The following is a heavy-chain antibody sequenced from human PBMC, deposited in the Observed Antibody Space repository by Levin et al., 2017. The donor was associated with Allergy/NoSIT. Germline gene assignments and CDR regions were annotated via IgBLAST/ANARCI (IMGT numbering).Heavy chain of an antibody. CDR1: EYTFTSYA. J-gene: IGHJ6*02. V-gene: IGHV1-3*01. CDR3: ARAPWGHTVAYAMDV. D-gene: IGHD1-26*01. CDR2: INAGNGDT. Sequence: ASVKVSCRASEYTFTSYAIQWVRQAPGQGLEWMGWINAGNGDTKYSQKLQGRVTITRDTSASTAYMELSNLRSEDTALYCCARAPWGHTVAYAMDVWGQGTTVTVSS.